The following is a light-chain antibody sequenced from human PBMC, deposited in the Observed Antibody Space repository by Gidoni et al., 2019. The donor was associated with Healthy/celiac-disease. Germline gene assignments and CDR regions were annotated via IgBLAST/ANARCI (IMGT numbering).Light chain of an antibody. Sequence: QSALTQPDSVSGSPGQSITISCTGTSSDVGGYNLVSWYKQHPGKAPKLMIYEVSKRPSGVSNRFSGSKSGNTASLTISGLQAEDEADYYCCSYAGSPRVFGGGTKLTVL. CDR3: CSYAGSPRV. CDR2: EVS. V-gene: IGLV2-23*02. CDR1: SSDVGGYNL. J-gene: IGLJ3*02.